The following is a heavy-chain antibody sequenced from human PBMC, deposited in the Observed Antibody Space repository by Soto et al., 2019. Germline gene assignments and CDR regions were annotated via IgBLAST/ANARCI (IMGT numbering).Heavy chain of an antibody. CDR3: ARGSGYDSYYYYYMDV. CDR2: MNPNSGNT. D-gene: IGHD5-12*01. V-gene: IGHV1-8*01. J-gene: IGHJ6*03. Sequence: ASVKVSCKDSGYTFTSYDINWVRQATGQGLEWMGWMNPNSGNTGYAQKFQGRVTMTRNTSISTAYMELSSLRSEDTAVYYCARGSGYDSYYYYYMDVWGKGTTVTVSS. CDR1: GYTFTSYD.